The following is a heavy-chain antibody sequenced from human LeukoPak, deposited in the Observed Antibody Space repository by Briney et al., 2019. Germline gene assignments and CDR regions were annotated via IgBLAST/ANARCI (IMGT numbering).Heavy chain of an antibody. CDR1: GFTFSSYG. D-gene: IGHD3-3*01. Sequence: GGSLRLSCAASGFTFSSYGMHWVRQAPGKGLEWVAVISYDGSNKYYADSVKDRFTISRDNSKNTLYLQMNSLRAEDTAVYYYAKDEWSGPQGYWGQGTLVTVSS. V-gene: IGHV3-30*18. J-gene: IGHJ4*02. CDR2: ISYDGSNK. CDR3: AKDEWSGPQGY.